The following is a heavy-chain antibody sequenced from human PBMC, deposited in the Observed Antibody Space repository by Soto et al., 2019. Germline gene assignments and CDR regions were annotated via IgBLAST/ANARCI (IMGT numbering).Heavy chain of an antibody. V-gene: IGHV4-38-2*02. D-gene: IGHD2-15*01. CDR3: ARGAECRGYCLKKFTWLDP. J-gene: IGHJ5*02. CDR2: IYHGGTT. CDR1: GYSISSGSY. Sequence: SETLSLTCTVSGYSISSGSYWAGIRQPPGKGPDWIASIYHGGTTFYNPSLKSRITISVDRSTSTVYMELSSLTPEDTAVYYCARGAECRGYCLKKFTWLDPWGQGTLVTVYS.